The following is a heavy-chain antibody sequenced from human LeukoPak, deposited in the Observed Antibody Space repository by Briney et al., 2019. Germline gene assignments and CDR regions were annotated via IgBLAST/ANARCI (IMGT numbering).Heavy chain of an antibody. CDR1: GFSFSSYS. J-gene: IGHJ4*02. Sequence: PGGSLRLSCAASGFSFSSYSMNWVRQAPGKGLGWVSSISSSSSYIYYGDSVKGRFTISRDNAKNSLYLQMSSLRAEDTAVYYCARDPATYYYDSSGYYNFDYWGQGTLVTVSS. V-gene: IGHV3-21*01. D-gene: IGHD3-22*01. CDR3: ARDPATYYYDSSGYYNFDY. CDR2: ISSSSSYI.